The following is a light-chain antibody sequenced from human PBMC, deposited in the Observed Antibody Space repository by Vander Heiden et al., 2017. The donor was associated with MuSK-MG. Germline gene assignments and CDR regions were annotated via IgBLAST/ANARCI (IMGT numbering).Light chain of an antibody. J-gene: IGKJ1*01. Sequence: EIVMTQSPATLSVSPGERATLSCRASQSVSSNLAWYQQKPGQAPRLLIYGASTSVTGVPATFSGSGSGTDFTLTIISQQSEDFAVYYCQQDYHWAPTFGQGTKVEIK. CDR3: QQDYHWAPT. V-gene: IGKV3-15*01. CDR1: QSVSSN. CDR2: GAS.